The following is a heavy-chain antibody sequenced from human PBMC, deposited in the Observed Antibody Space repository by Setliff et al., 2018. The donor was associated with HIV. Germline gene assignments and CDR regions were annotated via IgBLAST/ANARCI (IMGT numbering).Heavy chain of an antibody. V-gene: IGHV1-46*01. CDR2: INPGSGAT. J-gene: IGHJ4*02. CDR1: GYTFTGYN. CDR3: AREGPKTYYFDY. Sequence: ASVKVSCKASGYTFTGYNLHWLRQAPGQGLEWMGVINPGSGATIYAQRFQGRLTMTRDTSTSTVYMELSSLRSEDTAVYYCAREGPKTYYFDYWGQGTLVTVSS.